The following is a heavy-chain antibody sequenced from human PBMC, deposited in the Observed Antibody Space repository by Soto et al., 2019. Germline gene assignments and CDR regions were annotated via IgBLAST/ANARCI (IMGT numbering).Heavy chain of an antibody. CDR2: INPNSGGT. CDR1: GYTFTGYY. D-gene: IGHD2-15*01. CDR3: ARSFAGEYCSGGSCQPFDY. J-gene: IGHJ4*02. Sequence: QVQLVQSGAEVKKPGASVKVSCKASGYTFTGYYMHWVRQAPGQGLEWMGWINPNSGGTNYAQKFQCWVTMTRDTSISTAYMELSRLRSDDTAVYYCARSFAGEYCSGGSCQPFDYWGQGTLVTVSS. V-gene: IGHV1-2*04.